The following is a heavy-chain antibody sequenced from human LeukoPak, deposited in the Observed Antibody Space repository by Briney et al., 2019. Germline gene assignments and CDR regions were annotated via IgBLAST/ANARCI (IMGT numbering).Heavy chain of an antibody. CDR1: GYTFTTYY. J-gene: IGHJ4*02. CDR2: INPSGGST. Sequence: ASVKVSCKASGYTFTTYYMHWVRQAPGQGLERMGIINPSGGSTSYAQKFQGRVTMTRDTSTSTVYMELSSLRSEDTAVYYCARESTTVTTGFDYWGQGTLVTVSS. D-gene: IGHD4-17*01. CDR3: ARESTTVTTGFDY. V-gene: IGHV1-46*01.